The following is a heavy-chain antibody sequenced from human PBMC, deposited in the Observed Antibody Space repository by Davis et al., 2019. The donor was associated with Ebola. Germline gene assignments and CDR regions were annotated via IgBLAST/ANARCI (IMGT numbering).Heavy chain of an antibody. CDR1: GGSISSGSFY. V-gene: IGHV4-39*01. D-gene: IGHD2-2*03. CDR2: LHYRGST. J-gene: IGHJ4*02. CDR3: ARQAGWIYPGDY. Sequence: SETLSLTCTVSGGSISSGSFYWGWIRQPPGKGLEWIGSLHYRGSTNYNPSLKSRVTISVDTSKNQFSLKLSSVTAADTAVYYCARQAGWIYPGDYWGQGTLVTVST.